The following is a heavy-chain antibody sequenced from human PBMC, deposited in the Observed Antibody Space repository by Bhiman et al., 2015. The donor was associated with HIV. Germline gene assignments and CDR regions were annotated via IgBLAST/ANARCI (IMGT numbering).Heavy chain of an antibody. CDR2: IKSKPHGGTT. V-gene: IGHV3-15*01. CDR1: GFTLSDTW. J-gene: IGHJ4*02. CDR3: AKSDQTHFDY. Sequence: EVQLVESGGGLVKPGGSLRLSCAASGFTLSDTWMSWVRQAPGKGLEWVGLIKSKPHGGTTDYTTSVKDRFTISRDDSKNTVELQMNSLKSEDTAVYYCAKSDQTHFDYWGQGTLVTVSS.